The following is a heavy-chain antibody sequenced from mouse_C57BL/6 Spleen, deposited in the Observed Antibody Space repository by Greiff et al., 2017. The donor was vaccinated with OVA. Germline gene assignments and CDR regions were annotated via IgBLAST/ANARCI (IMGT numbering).Heavy chain of an antibody. CDR2: IDPSDSYT. J-gene: IGHJ1*03. CDR3: AKRRDWYFDV. V-gene: IGHV1-50*01. D-gene: IGHD2-12*01. CDR1: GYTFTSYW. Sequence: QVQLQQPGAELVKPGASVKLSCKASGYTFTSYWMQWVKQRPGQGLEWIGEIDPSDSYTNYNQKFKGKATLTVDTSSSTAYMQLSSLTSEDSAVYYCAKRRDWYFDVWGTGTTVTVSS.